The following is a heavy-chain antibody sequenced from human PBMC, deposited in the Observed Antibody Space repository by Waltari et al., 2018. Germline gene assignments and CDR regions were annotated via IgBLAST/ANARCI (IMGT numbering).Heavy chain of an antibody. Sequence: EVQLLESGGGLVQPGGSLRLSCAASGFTFSSYAMSWVRQAPGKGCEGVSVSRGRGGSTYYADSVKGRFTISRDNSKNTLYLQMNSLRAEDTAVYYCASPNYEGAFDIWGQGTMVTVSS. J-gene: IGHJ3*02. CDR2: SRGRGGST. CDR3: ASPNYEGAFDI. V-gene: IGHV3-23*01. D-gene: IGHD3-22*01. CDR1: GFTFSSYA.